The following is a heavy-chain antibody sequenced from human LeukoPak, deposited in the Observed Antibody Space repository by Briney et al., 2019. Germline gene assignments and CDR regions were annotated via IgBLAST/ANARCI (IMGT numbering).Heavy chain of an antibody. CDR3: XXXXXXGSGSDFDY. CDR2: IIPILGIA. J-gene: IGHJ4*02. CDR1: GGTFSSYA. D-gene: IGHD3-10*01. Sequence: SVKVSCKASGGTFSSYAISWVRQAPGQGLEWMGRIIPILGIANYAQKFQGRVTITADKSTSTAYMELSSLRSEDTAVYYCXXXXXXGSGSDFDYWGQGTLVTVSS. V-gene: IGHV1-69*04.